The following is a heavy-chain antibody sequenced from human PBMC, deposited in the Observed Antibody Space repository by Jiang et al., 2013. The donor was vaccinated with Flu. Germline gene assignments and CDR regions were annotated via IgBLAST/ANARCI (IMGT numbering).Heavy chain of an antibody. V-gene: IGHV3-23*01. CDR2: ISGSGETA. Sequence: ISGSGETAFYADSVKGRFTISRDFSKTTVYLQMNSLRAEDTAIYYCAKGFKRTSHYHGMDVWGQGTTVTVSS. J-gene: IGHJ6*02. D-gene: IGHD3-16*01. CDR3: AKGFKRTSHYHGMDV.